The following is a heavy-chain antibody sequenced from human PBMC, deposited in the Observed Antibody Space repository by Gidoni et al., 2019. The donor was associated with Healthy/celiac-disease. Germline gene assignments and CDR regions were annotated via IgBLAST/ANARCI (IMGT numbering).Heavy chain of an antibody. Sequence: EVQLVQSGAEVKKHGESLKISCKGSGYSITLYWIAWVRQTPGKGLEWMGIIYPGDSNPRHSPSFQGQITISADKSISTAYLQWSSLKASDTAIYYCARQVPAGNSAYTFDIWGQGTMVTVSS. D-gene: IGHD6-13*01. J-gene: IGHJ3*02. CDR3: ARQVPAGNSAYTFDI. CDR1: GYSITLYW. CDR2: IYPGDSNP. V-gene: IGHV5-51*01.